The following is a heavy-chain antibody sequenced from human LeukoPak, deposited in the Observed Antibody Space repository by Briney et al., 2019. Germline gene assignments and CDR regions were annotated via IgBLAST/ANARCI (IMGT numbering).Heavy chain of an antibody. CDR1: GFTFSSYA. V-gene: IGHV3-23*01. J-gene: IGHJ6*03. D-gene: IGHD3-10*01. Sequence: GGSLRLSCAASGFTFSSYAMSWVRQAPGKGLEWVSAMSGSGGTTYYADSLKGRFTISRDNSKNTLYLQMNSLRAEDTAVYICAKGGFGELFYYYYYMDVWGKGTTVTVSS. CDR2: MSGSGGTT. CDR3: AKGGFGELFYYYYYMDV.